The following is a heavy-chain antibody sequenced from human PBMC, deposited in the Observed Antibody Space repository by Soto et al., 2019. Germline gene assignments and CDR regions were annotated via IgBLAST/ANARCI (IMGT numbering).Heavy chain of an antibody. D-gene: IGHD3-3*01. CDR2: IWYDGSNK. J-gene: IGHJ6*02. Sequence: QVQLVESGGGVVQPGRSLRLSCAASGFTFSSYGMHWVRQAPGKGLEWVAVIWYDGSNKYYADSVKGRFTISRDNSKNTLYLQMNSRRAEDTAVYYCARGDSSGPPTYYYYYYGMDVWGQGTTVTVSS. CDR1: GFTFSSYG. V-gene: IGHV3-33*01. CDR3: ARGDSSGPPTYYYYYYGMDV.